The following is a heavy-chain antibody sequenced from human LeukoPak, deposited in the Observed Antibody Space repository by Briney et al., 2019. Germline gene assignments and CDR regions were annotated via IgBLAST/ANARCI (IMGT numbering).Heavy chain of an antibody. V-gene: IGHV1-2*06. CDR3: ARDRIAVAGRVDY. CDR1: GYTFTGYY. Sequence: ASVKVSCKASGYTFTGYYMHWVRQAPGQGLEWMGRINPNSGGTNYAQKFQGRVTMTRDTSISTAYMELSRLRSDDTAVYYCARDRIAVAGRVDYWGQGTLVTVSS. J-gene: IGHJ4*02. D-gene: IGHD6-19*01. CDR2: INPNSGGT.